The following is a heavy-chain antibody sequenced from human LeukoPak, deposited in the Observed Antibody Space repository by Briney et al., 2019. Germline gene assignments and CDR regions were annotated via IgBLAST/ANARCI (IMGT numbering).Heavy chain of an antibody. V-gene: IGHV4-34*01. CDR2: INQSGST. CDR1: GASFSDYD. CDR3: ASSSGWYEFRYFDN. Sequence: PSETLSLTCAVYGASFSDYDWSWIRQPPGKGLEWIGEINQSGSTNCDPSLKSRVSMSIDTSKNLLSLNLTSVTAADTAVYYCASSSGWYEFRYFDNWGQGVLVTVSS. J-gene: IGHJ4*02. D-gene: IGHD6-19*01.